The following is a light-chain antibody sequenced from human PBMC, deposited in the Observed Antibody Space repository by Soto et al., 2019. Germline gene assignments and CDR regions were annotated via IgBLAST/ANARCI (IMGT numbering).Light chain of an antibody. V-gene: IGKV1-5*01. J-gene: IGKJ2*01. CDR1: ESVGAS. CDR3: QQYNEYST. CDR2: GAS. Sequence: DIPLTQSPSSLSASVGDRVTITCRASESVGASLAWYQQKPGKAPKLLIHGASTADSDVPIRFSGSGSGTEFTLTISSLQPGDVGTYFCQQYNEYSTFGQGTRLEI.